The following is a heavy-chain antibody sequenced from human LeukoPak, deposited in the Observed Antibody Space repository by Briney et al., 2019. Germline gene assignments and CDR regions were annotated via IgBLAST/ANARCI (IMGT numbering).Heavy chain of an antibody. D-gene: IGHD6-13*01. CDR1: GGSISSYY. J-gene: IGHJ5*02. V-gene: IGHV4-59*08. Sequence: SETLSLTCTVSGGSISSYYWSWIRQPPGKGLEWIGYIYYSGNTNYSPSLKSRVTISVDTSKNQFSLELSSVTAADTAVYYCARQSSWFDPWGQGTLVTVSS. CDR2: IYYSGNT. CDR3: ARQSSWFDP.